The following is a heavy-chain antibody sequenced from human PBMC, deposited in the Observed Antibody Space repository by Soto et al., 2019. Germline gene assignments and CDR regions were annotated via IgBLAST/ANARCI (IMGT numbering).Heavy chain of an antibody. CDR3: ARFGGQLDHFDY. CDR1: GGSFSGYY. J-gene: IGHJ4*02. D-gene: IGHD3-16*01. V-gene: IGHV4-34*01. Sequence: SETLSLTCAVYGGSFSGYYWSWIRQPPGKGLEWIGEINHSGSTNYNPSLKSRVTISVDTSKNQFSLKLSSVTAADTAVYYCARFGGQLDHFDYWGQGTLVTVSS. CDR2: INHSGST.